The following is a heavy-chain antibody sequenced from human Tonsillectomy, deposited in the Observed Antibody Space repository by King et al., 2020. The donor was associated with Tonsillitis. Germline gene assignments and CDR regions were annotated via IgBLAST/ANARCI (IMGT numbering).Heavy chain of an antibody. J-gene: IGHJ4*02. CDR2: IDWDDDK. CDR3: ARMATYCSSTSCYGVAEY. Sequence: VTLKESGPALVKPPQTLTLTCTFSGFSLTTSEMRVSWIRQPPGKALEWLARIDWDDDKFYNTSLKTRLTISKDTSKNQVVLTMTNMDPVDTATYYCARMATYCSSTSCYGVAEYWGQGTLVIVSS. V-gene: IGHV2-70*04. D-gene: IGHD2-2*01. CDR1: GFSLTTSEMR.